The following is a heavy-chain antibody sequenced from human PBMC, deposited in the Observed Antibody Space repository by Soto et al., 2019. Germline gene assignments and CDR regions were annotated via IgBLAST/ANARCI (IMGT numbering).Heavy chain of an antibody. CDR3: AHTIVVVPTAHDAFDV. J-gene: IGHJ3*01. CDR2: LYWDDDK. V-gene: IGHV2-5*02. D-gene: IGHD2-2*01. CDR1: GFSLSSIGVG. Sequence: QITLKESGPTLVKPTQTLTLTCTFSGFSLSSIGVGVGWIRQPPGKALEWLGILYWDDDKHYSPSLKIRISIAKDTSKDQVVLTLTNMDPVDTATYYCAHTIVVVPTAHDAFDVWGQGTIVTVSS.